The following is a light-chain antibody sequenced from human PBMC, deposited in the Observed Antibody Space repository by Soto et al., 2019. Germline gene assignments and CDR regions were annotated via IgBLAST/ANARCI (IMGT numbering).Light chain of an antibody. CDR3: QQYNDWPPIT. Sequence: EIMMTQSPVTLSVSPGERATLSCRASQSVSNNLAWYQQKPGQAPRLLIYYASTIATGIPARFSGSGSGTECTLTIRGLQSEDFALYYCQQYNDWPPITFGQGTRLEI. J-gene: IGKJ5*01. V-gene: IGKV3-15*01. CDR1: QSVSNN. CDR2: YAS.